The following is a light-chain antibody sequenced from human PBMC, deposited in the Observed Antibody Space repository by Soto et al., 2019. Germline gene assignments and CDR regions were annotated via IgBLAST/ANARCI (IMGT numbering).Light chain of an antibody. Sequence: EVVLTQSPATLSLSPGERATLSCRASHSVGNYLAWYQQKPGQAPRLLIYDASNRPTDIPARFSGSGSGTDFTRTISSLESEDFAVYYCQQRSNWPLTFGGGTKVEIK. V-gene: IGKV3-11*01. CDR3: QQRSNWPLT. CDR2: DAS. J-gene: IGKJ4*01. CDR1: HSVGNY.